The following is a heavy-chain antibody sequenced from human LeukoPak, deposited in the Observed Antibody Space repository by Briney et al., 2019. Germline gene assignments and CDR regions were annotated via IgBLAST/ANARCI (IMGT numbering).Heavy chain of an antibody. CDR1: GFTFSSYS. V-gene: IGHV3-21*01. D-gene: IGHD3-22*01. J-gene: IGHJ3*02. Sequence: PGGSLRLSCAASGFTFSSYSMNWVRQAPGKGLEWVSSISSSSSYIYYADSVKGRFTISRDNAKNSLYLQMNSLRAEDTAVYYCAKGRIAYYDSSDAFDIWGQGTMVTVSS. CDR3: AKGRIAYYDSSDAFDI. CDR2: ISSSSSYI.